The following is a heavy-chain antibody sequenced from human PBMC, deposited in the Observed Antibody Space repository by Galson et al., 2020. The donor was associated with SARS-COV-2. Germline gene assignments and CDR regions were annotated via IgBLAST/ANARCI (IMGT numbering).Heavy chain of an antibody. CDR1: GFTFSDYR. Sequence: PGGSLRLSCAASGFTFSDYRMHWVRQAPGKGLEWVSSISGPSSHINYPDSLKGRFTISRDNAKNSLYLQMNSLRADDTAVYYCARDIGGASDYWGQGTLVTVSS. V-gene: IGHV3-21*01. CDR2: ISGPSSHI. CDR3: ARDIGGASDY. J-gene: IGHJ4*02. D-gene: IGHD3-16*02.